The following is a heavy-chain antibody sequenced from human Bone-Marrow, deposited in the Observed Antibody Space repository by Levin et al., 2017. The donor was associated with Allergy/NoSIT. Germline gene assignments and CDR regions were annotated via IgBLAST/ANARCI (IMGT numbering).Heavy chain of an antibody. CDR1: GYIFSDFY. CDR3: AKASQWLMPDH. V-gene: IGHV1-2*02. CDR2: INPKTGGT. J-gene: IGHJ5*02. Sequence: EASVKVSCQASGYIFSDFYIHWIRQARGQGLEWLGWINPKTGGTNYAPNFQGRVTMDTSFNTAYLDLRSLRPDDTAVYFCAKASQWLMPDHWGQGTMVTVSS. D-gene: IGHD6-19*01.